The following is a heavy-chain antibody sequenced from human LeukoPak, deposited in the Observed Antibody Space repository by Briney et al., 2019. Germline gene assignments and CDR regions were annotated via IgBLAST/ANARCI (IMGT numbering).Heavy chain of an antibody. CDR1: GGTFSSYA. V-gene: IGHV1-69*13. J-gene: IGHJ5*02. Sequence: GASVKVSCKASGGTFSSYAISWVRQAPGQGLEWMGGIIPIFGTANYAQKFQGRVTITADESTSTAYMELSSLRSEGTAVYYCTVWFGELYNWFDPWGQGTLVTVSS. D-gene: IGHD3-10*01. CDR2: IIPIFGTA. CDR3: TVWFGELYNWFDP.